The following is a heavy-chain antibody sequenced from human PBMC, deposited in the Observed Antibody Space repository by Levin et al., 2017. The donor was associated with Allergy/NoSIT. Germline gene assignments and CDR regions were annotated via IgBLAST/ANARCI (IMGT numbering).Heavy chain of an antibody. CDR3: AKTLNGVSSGWAFDY. CDR2: ISGSGGST. D-gene: IGHD6-19*01. CDR1: GFTFSSYA. Sequence: GESLKISCAASGFTFSSYAMSWVRQAPGKGLEWVSAISGSGGSTYYADSVKGRFTISRDNSKNTLYLQMNSLRAEDTAVYYCAKTLNGVSSGWAFDYWGQGTLVTVSS. V-gene: IGHV3-23*01. J-gene: IGHJ4*02.